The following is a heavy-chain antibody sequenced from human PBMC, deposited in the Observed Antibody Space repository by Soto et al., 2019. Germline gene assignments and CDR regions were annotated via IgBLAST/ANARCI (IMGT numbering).Heavy chain of an antibody. V-gene: IGHV1-58*01. D-gene: IGHD4-17*01. CDR2: IVVGSGNT. J-gene: IGHJ4*02. CDR1: GFTFTSSA. Sequence: QMQLVQSGPEVKKPGTSVKVSCKASGFTFTSSAVQWVRQARGQRLDWIGWIVVGSGNTNYAQKFQERVTITRDMSTSTAYMELSSLRSEDTAVYYCAAGSTTVTTFDYWGQGTLVTVSS. CDR3: AAGSTTVTTFDY.